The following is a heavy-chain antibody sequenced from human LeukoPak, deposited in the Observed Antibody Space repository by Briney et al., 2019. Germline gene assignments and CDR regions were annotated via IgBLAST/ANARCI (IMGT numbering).Heavy chain of an antibody. CDR2: ISAYNGNT. CDR1: GYTFTSYG. CDR3: ARYIVVVPAATPKYNYYYYGMDV. D-gene: IGHD2-2*02. V-gene: IGHV1-18*01. Sequence: ASVKVSCKASGYTFTSYGISWVRQAPGQGLEWMGWISAYNGNTNYAQKLQGRVTMTTDTSTSTAYVELRSLRSDDTAVYYCARYIVVVPAATPKYNYYYYGMDVWGQGTTVTVSS. J-gene: IGHJ6*02.